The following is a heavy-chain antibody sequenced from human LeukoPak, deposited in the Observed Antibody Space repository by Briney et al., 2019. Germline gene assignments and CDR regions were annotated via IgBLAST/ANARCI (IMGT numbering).Heavy chain of an antibody. CDR3: AKKEAYYYGSGSDYFDY. J-gene: IGHJ4*02. CDR1: GFTFSSYA. V-gene: IGHV3-23*01. Sequence: GGALRLSCAASGFTFSSYAMSWVRQAPGKGVEWVSAISGSGGSTYYADSVKGRFTIPRDNSRNTLYLQMNSLRAEDTAVYYCAKKEAYYYGSGSDYFDYWGQGTLVTVSS. D-gene: IGHD3-10*01. CDR2: ISGSGGST.